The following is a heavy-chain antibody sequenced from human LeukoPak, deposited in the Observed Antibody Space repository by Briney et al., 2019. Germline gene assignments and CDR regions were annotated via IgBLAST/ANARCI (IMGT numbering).Heavy chain of an antibody. D-gene: IGHD3-22*01. V-gene: IGHV1-18*01. CDR1: GYTFANYG. Sequence: GASVKVSCKASGYTFANYGISWVRQAPGQGLEWMGWISAHNGNTEYAQKLQGRVTMTTDTSTSTAYMELRSLRSDDTAVYYCARSPKYYYDSSGYYLFDYWGQGTLVTVSS. CDR2: ISAHNGNT. J-gene: IGHJ4*02. CDR3: ARSPKYYYDSSGYYLFDY.